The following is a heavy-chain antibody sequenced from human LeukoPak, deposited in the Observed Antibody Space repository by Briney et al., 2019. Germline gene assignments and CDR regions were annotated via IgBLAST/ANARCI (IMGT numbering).Heavy chain of an antibody. J-gene: IGHJ4*02. Sequence: GGSLRLSCAASGLTFGNIGRDWFRQPPGKGLEWVANIKQDGSEKNYVDSVKGRFIISRDNAKNSLYLQMNTLRADDTAVYYCARDGFGTGSNWGQGTLATVSS. CDR1: GLTFGNIG. D-gene: IGHD3-16*01. V-gene: IGHV3-7*03. CDR2: IKQDGSEK. CDR3: ARDGFGTGSN.